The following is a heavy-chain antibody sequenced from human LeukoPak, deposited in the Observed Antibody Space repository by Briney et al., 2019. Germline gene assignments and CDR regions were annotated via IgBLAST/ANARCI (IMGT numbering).Heavy chain of an antibody. CDR2: IHDSGST. Sequence: SENLSFNCVVYGDSISSGGYSWSWIRQTPGKGLEWIAYIHDSGSTYNNPSLKSRLSISIDTSKNQFSLKLNSVNAADTAVYYCARVYYDFWNGYGWFDPWGQGTLVTVSS. CDR1: GDSISSGGYS. CDR3: ARVYYDFWNGYGWFDP. D-gene: IGHD3-3*01. V-gene: IGHV4-30-4*07. J-gene: IGHJ5*02.